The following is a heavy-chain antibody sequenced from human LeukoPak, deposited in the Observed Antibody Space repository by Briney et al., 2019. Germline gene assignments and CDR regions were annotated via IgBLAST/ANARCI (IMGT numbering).Heavy chain of an antibody. V-gene: IGHV3-30-3*01. J-gene: IGHJ4*02. CDR2: ISYDGSNK. D-gene: IGHD3-22*01. CDR3: AKDYLGSSGFSYYFDY. Sequence: GGSLRLSCAASGFTFSSYAMHWVRQAPGKGLEWVAVISYDGSNKYYADSVKGRFTISRDNSKNTLFLQMNSLRAEDTAVYYCAKDYLGSSGFSYYFDYWGQGTLVTVSS. CDR1: GFTFSSYA.